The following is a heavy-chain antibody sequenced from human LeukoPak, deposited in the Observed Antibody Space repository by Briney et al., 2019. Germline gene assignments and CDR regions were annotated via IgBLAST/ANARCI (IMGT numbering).Heavy chain of an antibody. V-gene: IGHV3-21*01. CDR3: ARDYYDSSGYYRFDY. Sequence: PGGTLRLSCAASGFTFSSYSMNWVRQAPGKGLEWVSSISSSSSYIYYADSVKGRFTISRDNAKNSLYLQMNSLRAEDTAVYYCARDYYDSSGYYRFDYWGQGTLVTVSS. CDR2: ISSSSSYI. CDR1: GFTFSSYS. D-gene: IGHD3-22*01. J-gene: IGHJ4*02.